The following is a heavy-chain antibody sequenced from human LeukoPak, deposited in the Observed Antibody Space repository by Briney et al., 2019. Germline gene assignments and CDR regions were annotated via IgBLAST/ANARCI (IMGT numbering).Heavy chain of an antibody. CDR1: GGSISSYF. CDR2: IYYSGST. CDR3: ARASSGWYNWFDP. Sequence: SETLSLTCTVSGGSISSYFWGWIRQPPGKGLEWIGYIYYSGSTNYNPSLKSRVTISVDTSKNQFSLKLSSVTAADTAVYYCARASSGWYNWFDPWGQGTLVTVSS. J-gene: IGHJ5*02. D-gene: IGHD6-19*01. V-gene: IGHV4-59*01.